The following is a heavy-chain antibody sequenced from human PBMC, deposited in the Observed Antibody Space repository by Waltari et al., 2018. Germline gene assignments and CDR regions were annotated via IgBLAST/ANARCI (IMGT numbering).Heavy chain of an antibody. D-gene: IGHD2-2*01. CDR1: GFAFDNFY. Sequence: EVQLLESGGGLEQPGGSLRLSCAASGFAFDNFYMTWVRQAPGVGLGCVSALSDSGATTYYADSVKGRFTISRDNYKKMLYLQMSSLRVDDTAVYYCVTYGQSPRNDQWGQGTQLTVSS. V-gene: IGHV3-23*01. CDR2: LSDSGATT. CDR3: VTYGQSPRNDQ. J-gene: IGHJ1*01.